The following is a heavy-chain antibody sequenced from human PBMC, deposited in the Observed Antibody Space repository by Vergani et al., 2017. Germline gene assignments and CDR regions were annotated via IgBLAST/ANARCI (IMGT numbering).Heavy chain of an antibody. CDR2: IIPIFGTA. D-gene: IGHD2-15*01. V-gene: IGHV1-69*12. CDR1: VGTFSSYA. CDR3: AGEGVGYCSGGSCNWFDP. Sequence: QVQLVQSGAEVKKPGSSVKVSCKASVGTFSSYAISWVRQAPGQGLEWMGGIIPIFGTANYAQKFQGRVTITADESTSTAYMELSSLRSEDTAVYYCAGEGVGYCSGGSCNWFDPWGQGTLVTVSS. J-gene: IGHJ5*02.